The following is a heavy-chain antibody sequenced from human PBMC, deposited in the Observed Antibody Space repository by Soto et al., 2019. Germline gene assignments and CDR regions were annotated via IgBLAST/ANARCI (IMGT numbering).Heavy chain of an antibody. D-gene: IGHD2-2*01. CDR3: ARAGDVVVPAGNWFDP. Sequence: ASVKVPCKASGYTFTGYYMHWVRQAPGQGLEWMGWINPNSGGTNYAQKFQGRVTMTRDTSISTAYMELSRLRSDDTAVYYCARAGDVVVPAGNWFDPWGQGTLVTVSS. J-gene: IGHJ5*02. CDR2: INPNSGGT. V-gene: IGHV1-2*02. CDR1: GYTFTGYY.